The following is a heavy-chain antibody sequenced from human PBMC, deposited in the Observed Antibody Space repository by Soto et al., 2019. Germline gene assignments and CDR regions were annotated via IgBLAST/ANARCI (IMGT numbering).Heavy chain of an antibody. CDR3: ARATPNNYDFWSGYYTGLNWFDP. D-gene: IGHD3-3*01. J-gene: IGHJ5*02. V-gene: IGHV1-46*01. Sequence: ASVKVSCKASGYTFTSYYMHWVRQAPGQGLEWMGIINPSGGSTSYAQKFQGRVTMTRDTSTSTVYMELSSLRSEDTAVYYCARATPNNYDFWSGYYTGLNWFDPWGQGTLVTVSS. CDR1: GYTFTSYY. CDR2: INPSGGST.